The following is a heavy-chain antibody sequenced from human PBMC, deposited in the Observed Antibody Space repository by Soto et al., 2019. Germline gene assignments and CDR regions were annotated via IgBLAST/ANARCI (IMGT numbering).Heavy chain of an antibody. D-gene: IGHD3-10*01. V-gene: IGHV4-30-2*01. Sequence: SETLSLTCIVSGDSVTSGSYYWTWLRQPPGKGLEWIGYILHTGGTQYNPSLKSRVSMSVDKSKNQFSLHLTSVTAADTAVYYCARLQFGEGFDYWGQGALVTVSS. CDR2: ILHTGGT. CDR1: GDSVTSGSYY. CDR3: ARLQFGEGFDY. J-gene: IGHJ4*02.